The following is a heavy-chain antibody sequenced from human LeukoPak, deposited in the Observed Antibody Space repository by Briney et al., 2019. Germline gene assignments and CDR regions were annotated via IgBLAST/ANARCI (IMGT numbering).Heavy chain of an antibody. V-gene: IGHV1-8*01. CDR3: ARMHYYDSGGSNWFDP. CDR1: GYTFTNYD. CDR2: MNPNSGNT. Sequence: ASAKVSCTTSGYTFTNYDINWVRQAPGQGLEWMGWMNPNSGNTGYAQKFQGRVTMTTNTSINTAYMELSSLRSEDTAVYYCARMHYYDSGGSNWFDPWGQGTLVTVSS. J-gene: IGHJ5*02. D-gene: IGHD3-10*01.